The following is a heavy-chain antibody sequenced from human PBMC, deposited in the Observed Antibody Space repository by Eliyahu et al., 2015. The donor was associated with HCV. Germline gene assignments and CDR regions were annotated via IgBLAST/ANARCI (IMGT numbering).Heavy chain of an antibody. CDR2: INAGNGNT. J-gene: IGHJ4*02. CDR1: GYTFTSYA. CDR3: ARVRGSYRGLLFDY. V-gene: IGHV1-3*01. Sequence: QVQLVQSGAEVKKPGASVKVSCKASGYTFTSYAMHWVRQAPGQRLEWMGWINAGNGNTKYSQKFQGRVTITRDTSASTAYMELSSLRSEDTAVYYCARVRGSYRGLLFDYWGQGTLVTVSS. D-gene: IGHD1-26*01.